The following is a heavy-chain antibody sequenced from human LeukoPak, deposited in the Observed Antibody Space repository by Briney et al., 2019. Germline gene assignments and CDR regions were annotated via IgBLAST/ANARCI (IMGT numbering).Heavy chain of an antibody. V-gene: IGHV3-66*03. CDR2: IYDIGST. D-gene: IGHD5-12*01. Sequence: PGGSLRLSCAASGFTVSTNYMSWVRQAPGKGLEWVSVIYDIGSTYYADSVKGRFTISRDNSKNTLYLQMNSLRAEDTAMYYCARDGSAYDFDCWGQGTLVTVSS. CDR1: GFTVSTNY. J-gene: IGHJ4*02. CDR3: ARDGSAYDFDC.